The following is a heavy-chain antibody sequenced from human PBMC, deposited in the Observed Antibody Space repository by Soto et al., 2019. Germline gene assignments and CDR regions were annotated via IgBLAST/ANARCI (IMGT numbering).Heavy chain of an antibody. CDR1: GFTFSAYA. D-gene: IGHD1-1*01. Sequence: PGGSLRLSCAASGFTFSAYAMSWVRQAPGKGLEWVSAISASGLITPYADSVKGRFTISRDNSRNTLYLQMNSLRAEDTAVYYCAKRPSGRYIDYWGQGTLVTVSS. V-gene: IGHV3-23*01. CDR3: AKRPSGRYIDY. CDR2: ISASGLIT. J-gene: IGHJ4*02.